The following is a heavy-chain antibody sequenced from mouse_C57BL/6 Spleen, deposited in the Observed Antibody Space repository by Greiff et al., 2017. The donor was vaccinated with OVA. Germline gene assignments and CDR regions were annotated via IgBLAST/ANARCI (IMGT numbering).Heavy chain of an antibody. V-gene: IGHV1-81*01. Sequence: VQLQESGAELARPGASVKLSCKASGYTFTSYGISWVKQRTGQGLEWIGEIYPRSGNTYYNEKFKGKATLTADKSSSTAYMELRSLTSEDSAVYFCASGSNSSLDVWGTGTTVTVSS. CDR1: GYTFTSYG. CDR2: IYPRSGNT. D-gene: IGHD2-5*01. CDR3: ASGSNSSLDV. J-gene: IGHJ1*03.